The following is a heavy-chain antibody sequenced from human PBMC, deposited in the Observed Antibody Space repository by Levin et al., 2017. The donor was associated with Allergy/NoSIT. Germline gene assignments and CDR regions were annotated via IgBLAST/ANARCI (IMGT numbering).Heavy chain of an antibody. CDR1: GFSLSNARMG. J-gene: IGHJ4*02. CDR2: IFSNDEK. V-gene: IGHV2-26*01. CDR3: ARIVVAYYPTLIDY. Sequence: VSGPTLVKPTETLTLTCTVSGFSLSNARMGVSWIRQPPGKALEWLAHIFSNDEKSYSTSLKSRLTISKDTSKSQVVLTMTNMDPVDTATYYCARIVVAYYPTLIDYWGQGTLVTVSS. D-gene: IGHD2-15*01.